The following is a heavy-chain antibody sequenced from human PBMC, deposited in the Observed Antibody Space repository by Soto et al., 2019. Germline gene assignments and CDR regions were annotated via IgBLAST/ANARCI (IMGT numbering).Heavy chain of an antibody. CDR3: ATLGYCSSTSCYRGRYYMDV. CDR1: GGSISSGGYY. J-gene: IGHJ6*03. Sequence: SETLSLTCTVSGGSISSGGYYWSWIRQHPGKGLEWIGYIYYSGSTYYNPSLKSRVTISVDTSKNQFSLKLSSVTAADTAVYYCATLGYCSSTSCYRGRYYMDVWGKGTTVTVSS. CDR2: IYYSGST. V-gene: IGHV4-31*03. D-gene: IGHD2-2*01.